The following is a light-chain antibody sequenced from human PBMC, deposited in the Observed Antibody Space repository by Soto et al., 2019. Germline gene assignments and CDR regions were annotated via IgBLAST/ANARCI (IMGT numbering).Light chain of an antibody. Sequence: DILVTQSPSSLSASVGDRATISCRASQSISSYLSWYQQKPGKAPRLLIYSASSLHNGVPSRIRGSGFGTDFTLTISNLQPEDFGNYYCHQSFSAPLTFGGGTKVDIK. CDR2: SAS. V-gene: IGKV1-39*01. CDR3: HQSFSAPLT. J-gene: IGKJ4*01. CDR1: QSISSY.